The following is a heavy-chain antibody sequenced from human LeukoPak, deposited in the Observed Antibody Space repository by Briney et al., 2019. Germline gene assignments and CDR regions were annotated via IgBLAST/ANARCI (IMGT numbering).Heavy chain of an antibody. D-gene: IGHD6-19*01. CDR1: GYNFANYW. J-gene: IGHJ3*02. Sequence: GESLKISCKGSGYNFANYWVGWVRQMPGKDLEWMGIIYPGDSDTRYSPSFQGQVTISADKSISTAYLQWSSLKASDTAMYYCATLAGRGLDAFDIWGQGTMVTVSS. V-gene: IGHV5-51*01. CDR2: IYPGDSDT. CDR3: ATLAGRGLDAFDI.